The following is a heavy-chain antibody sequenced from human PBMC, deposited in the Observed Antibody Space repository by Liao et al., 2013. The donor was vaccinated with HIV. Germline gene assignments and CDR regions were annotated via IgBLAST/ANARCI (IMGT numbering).Heavy chain of an antibody. CDR1: GGSFSYYY. V-gene: IGHV4-34*01. J-gene: IGHJ6*03. Sequence: QVQLQQWGAGLLKPSETLSLTCAVYGGSFSYYYWSWIRQPPGKGLEWIGEINHSQSTNYNPSLRSRVTMSVDTSKNQFSLRLSSVTAADTAVYYCARDTYSNYNYYYYMDVWGKGTNGHRLL. D-gene: IGHD4-11*01. CDR3: ARDTYSNYNYYYYMDV. CDR2: INHSQST.